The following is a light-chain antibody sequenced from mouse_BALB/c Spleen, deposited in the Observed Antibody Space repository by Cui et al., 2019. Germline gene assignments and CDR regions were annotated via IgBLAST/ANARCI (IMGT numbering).Light chain of an antibody. Sequence: QIVLTQSQAIMPASLGEEITLTCSASSSVSYMHWYQQKSGTSPKLLIYSTSNLASGVPSRFSGSGSGTFYSLTISSVEAEDAADYYCHQWSSYPWTFGGGTKLEIK. V-gene: IGKV4-80*01. J-gene: IGKJ1*01. CDR3: HQWSSYPWT. CDR1: SSVSY. CDR2: STS.